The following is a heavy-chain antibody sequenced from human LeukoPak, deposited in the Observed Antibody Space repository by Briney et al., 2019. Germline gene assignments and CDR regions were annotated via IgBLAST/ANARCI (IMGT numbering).Heavy chain of an antibody. CDR3: ARGKRPSYFDL. CDR2: INHSGST. V-gene: IGHV4-34*01. Sequence: SETLSLTCAVCGGSFSGYYWSWIRQPPGKGLEWIGEINHSGSTNYNPSLKSRVTISVDTSKNQFSLKLSSVTAADTAVYYCARGKRPSYFDLWGRGTLVTVSS. J-gene: IGHJ2*01. CDR1: GGSFSGYY.